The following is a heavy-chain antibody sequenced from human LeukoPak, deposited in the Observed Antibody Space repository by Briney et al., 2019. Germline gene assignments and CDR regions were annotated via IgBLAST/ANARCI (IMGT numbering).Heavy chain of an antibody. CDR2: IYHSGST. J-gene: IGHJ5*02. D-gene: IGHD6-6*01. CDR1: GYSVSSDYY. CDR3: AKGPLAAILRTWFDP. Sequence: PSETLSLTCTVSGYSVSSDYYWAWIRQPPGKGLEWIGSIYHSGSTFYNPSLKSRVTMSLDTSRNQFSLTLSSVTAADTAVHYCAKGPLAAILRTWFDPWGQGTLVTVSS. V-gene: IGHV4-38-2*02.